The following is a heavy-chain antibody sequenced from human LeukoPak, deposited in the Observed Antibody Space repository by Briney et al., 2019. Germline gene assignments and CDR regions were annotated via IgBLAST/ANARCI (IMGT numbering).Heavy chain of an antibody. CDR1: GFTFSSYS. CDR3: AKSYYNYMDV. V-gene: IGHV3-48*01. CDR2: ISSTTSTT. Sequence: GGSLRLSCAASGFTFSSYSMNWVRQAPGKGLEWVSYISSTTSTTYYADSVKGRFTISRDNAKNSFYLQMNSLRAEDTAVYYCAKSYYNYMDVWGKGTTVTVSS. J-gene: IGHJ6*03.